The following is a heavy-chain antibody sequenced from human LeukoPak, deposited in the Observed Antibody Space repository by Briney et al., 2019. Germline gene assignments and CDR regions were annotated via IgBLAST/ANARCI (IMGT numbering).Heavy chain of an antibody. CDR1: GFTFGDYA. D-gene: IGHD3-9*01. CDR2: ISGSGGST. V-gene: IGHV3-23*01. Sequence: PGGSLRLSCTASGFTFGDYAMSWVRQAPGKGLEWVSGISGSGGSTYYADAVKGRFTISRDNSKNTLYLQMNSLRAEDTAVYYCAKGNDILTGYYFDYWGQGTLVTVSS. CDR3: AKGNDILTGYYFDY. J-gene: IGHJ4*02.